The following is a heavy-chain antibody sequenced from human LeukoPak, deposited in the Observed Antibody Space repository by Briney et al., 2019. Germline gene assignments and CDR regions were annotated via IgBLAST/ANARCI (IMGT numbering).Heavy chain of an antibody. CDR2: AGWAGST. V-gene: IGHV3-43*01. J-gene: IGHJ4*02. D-gene: IGHD3-10*02. Sequence: GESLRLSCATSGFNFDRYTIHCVRQAPGKGLEWVSLAGWAGSTFYSDSVRGRFTISRDSGRKFVYLQMNSLTTDDTAFYFCAKELDTMFFDYWGQGALVTVSS. CDR3: AKELDTMFFDY. CDR1: GFNFDRYT.